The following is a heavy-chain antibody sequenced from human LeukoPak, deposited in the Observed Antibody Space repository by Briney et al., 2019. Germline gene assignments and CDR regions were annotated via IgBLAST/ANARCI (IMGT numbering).Heavy chain of an antibody. Sequence: GGSLRLSCAASGFTFSSYSMNWVRQAPGKGLEWVSYISSSSSTIYYADSVKGRFTISRDNAKNSLYLQMNSLRDEDTAVYYCTRPPYSSGWYSDYWGQGTLVTVSS. CDR3: TRPPYSSGWYSDY. CDR2: ISSSSSTI. CDR1: GFTFSSYS. V-gene: IGHV3-48*02. J-gene: IGHJ4*02. D-gene: IGHD6-19*01.